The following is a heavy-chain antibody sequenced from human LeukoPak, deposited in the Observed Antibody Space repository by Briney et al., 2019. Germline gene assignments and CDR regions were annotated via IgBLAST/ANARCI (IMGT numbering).Heavy chain of an antibody. V-gene: IGHV4-38-2*02. Sequence: PSETLSLTCTVSGYSISSSNYWGWIRQPPGKGLEWIGSIYHGGSTYNNPSLKSRVTISVDTSKNQFSLKLSSVTAADTAVYYCARHVSGSTVTTSHFDYWGQGTLVTVSS. CDR2: IYHGGST. CDR1: GYSISSSNY. D-gene: IGHD4-17*01. J-gene: IGHJ4*02. CDR3: ARHVSGSTVTTSHFDY.